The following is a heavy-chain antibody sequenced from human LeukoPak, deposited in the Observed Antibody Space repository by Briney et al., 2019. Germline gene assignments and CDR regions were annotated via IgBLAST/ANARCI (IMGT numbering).Heavy chain of an antibody. CDR1: GFTFSDYY. Sequence: GGSLRLSCAASGFTFSDYYMSWLRQAPGKGLEGVSYISSSGSTIYYADSVKGRFTISRDNAKNSLYLQMNSLRAEDTAVYYCARDEGFDWLLSGGNWFDPWGQGTLVTVSS. V-gene: IGHV3-11*04. J-gene: IGHJ5*02. CDR2: ISSSGSTI. CDR3: ARDEGFDWLLSGGNWFDP. D-gene: IGHD3-9*01.